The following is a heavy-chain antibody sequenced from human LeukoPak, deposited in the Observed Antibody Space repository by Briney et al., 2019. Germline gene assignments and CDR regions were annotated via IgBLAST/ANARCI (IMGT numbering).Heavy chain of an antibody. J-gene: IGHJ4*02. V-gene: IGHV3-7*03. CDR1: GFTFSSYW. D-gene: IGHD2-2*01. CDR2: IKQDGGEK. CDR3: ASDPGLYCSSTRCSF. Sequence: GGSLRLSCTASGFTFSSYWMSWVRRAPGKGLEWVANIKQDGGEKFYVDSVKGRFTISRDNAKNSLYLQMDSLRAEDTAVYYCASDPGLYCSSTRCSFWGQGTLVTVSS.